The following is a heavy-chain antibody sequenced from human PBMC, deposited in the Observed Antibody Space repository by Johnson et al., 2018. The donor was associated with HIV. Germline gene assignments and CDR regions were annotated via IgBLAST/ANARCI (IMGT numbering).Heavy chain of an antibody. CDR3: ARACRDGYTCDAYDI. J-gene: IGHJ3*02. D-gene: IGHD5-24*01. CDR1: GFTFSDYY. CDR2: LFSGGTT. Sequence: VQLVESGGGLGKPGGSLRLSCAASGFTFSDYYMSWVRQAPGRGLEWVSVLFSGGTTYYADSVKGRFTISRDNSKNTLFLQMNSLRAEDTAVFYCARACRDGYTCDAYDIWGQGTMVTVSS. V-gene: IGHV3-66*01.